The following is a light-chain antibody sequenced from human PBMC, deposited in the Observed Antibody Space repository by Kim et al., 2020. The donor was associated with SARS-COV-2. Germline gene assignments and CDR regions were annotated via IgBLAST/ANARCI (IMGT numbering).Light chain of an antibody. V-gene: IGLV2-14*04. CDR1: GSTVGGYSH. CDR2: DVT. CDR3: SSYTSTNTLV. J-gene: IGLJ2*01. Sequence: TLSGTGNGSTVGGYSHVSWHQQYPGKAPKIMIYDVTKRPSGVSNRFSGSKSGNTASLTISGLQAEDEADYYCSSYTSTNTLVFGGGTQLTVL.